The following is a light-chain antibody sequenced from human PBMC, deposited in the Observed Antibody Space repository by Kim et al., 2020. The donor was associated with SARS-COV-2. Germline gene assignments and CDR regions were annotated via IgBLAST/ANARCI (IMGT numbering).Light chain of an antibody. CDR3: QQYFSAPWT. Sequence: DIVMTQSPDSLAVSLGERATINCKSSQSLLLSSKNKNYLTWYQQKPGQPPKLLIYWASTRESGVPDRFSGSGSGTEFTLTISSLQAEDVAIYYCQQYFSAPWTFGQGTKVDIK. J-gene: IGKJ1*01. CDR1: QSLLLSSKNKNY. CDR2: WAS. V-gene: IGKV4-1*01.